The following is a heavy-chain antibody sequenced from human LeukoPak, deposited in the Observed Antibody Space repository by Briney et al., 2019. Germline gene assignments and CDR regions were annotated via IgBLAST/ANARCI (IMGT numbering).Heavy chain of an antibody. CDR3: VGDTPPGGDYYLDY. CDR2: IWNAGTNT. V-gene: IGHV3-33*01. D-gene: IGHD3-16*01. CDR1: GLSFSTYG. J-gene: IGHJ4*02. Sequence: GGSLRLAWAAAGLSFSTYGMHWVRQAPGKGLEWVALIWNAGTNTYYADSVKGRFTISRDNNKNTLYQQINSLGAEDTAVYYVVGDTPPGGDYYLDYWGQETLVIVSS.